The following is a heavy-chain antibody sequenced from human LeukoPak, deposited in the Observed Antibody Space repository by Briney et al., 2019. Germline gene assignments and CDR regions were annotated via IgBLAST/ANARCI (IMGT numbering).Heavy chain of an antibody. Sequence: SETLSLTWTVAGGSISSYYWSWIRQPAGKATEWIGRIYSSGIINYNPSLKSRVTMSLDNSKNQLSLKLSYATAADTAVYYCARDTGKSGYPDYWGQGTLVTVSS. CDR2: IYSSGII. J-gene: IGHJ4*02. V-gene: IGHV4-4*07. CDR1: GGSISSYY. CDR3: ARDTGKSGYPDY. D-gene: IGHD3-3*01.